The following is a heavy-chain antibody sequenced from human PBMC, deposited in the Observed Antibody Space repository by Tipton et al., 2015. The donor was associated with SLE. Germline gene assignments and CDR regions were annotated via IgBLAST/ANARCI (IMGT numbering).Heavy chain of an antibody. D-gene: IGHD3-10*01. CDR2: IYYTGRT. Sequence: TLSLTCTVSGDYVSSGSYYWSWIRQPPGKGLEWIGYIYYTGRTNYNPSLKSRVTMLVDTSKNEFSLRLSSVAAADTAVYYCAGQSGVWFGEFDYWGQGALVTVSS. V-gene: IGHV4-61*01. CDR1: GDYVSSGSYY. CDR3: AGQSGVWFGEFDY. J-gene: IGHJ4*02.